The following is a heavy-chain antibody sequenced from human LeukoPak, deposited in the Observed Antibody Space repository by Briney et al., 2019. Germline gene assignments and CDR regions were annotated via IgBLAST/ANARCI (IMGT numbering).Heavy chain of an antibody. CDR2: ISGSGGST. CDR1: GFTFSSYA. CDR3: ARFVVVTATGYFDY. J-gene: IGHJ4*02. V-gene: IGHV3-23*01. D-gene: IGHD2-21*02. Sequence: GGSLRLSCAASGFTFSSYAMSWVRQAPGKGLEWVSAISGSGGSTYYADSVKGRFTISRDNSKNTLYLQVNSLRAEDTAVYYCARFVVVTATGYFDYWGQGTLVTVSS.